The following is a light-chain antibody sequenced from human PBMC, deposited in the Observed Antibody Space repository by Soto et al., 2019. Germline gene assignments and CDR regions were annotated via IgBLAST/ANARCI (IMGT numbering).Light chain of an antibody. J-gene: IGLJ1*01. V-gene: IGLV2-14*03. Sequence: QSALTQPASVSGSPGQSITISCTGTSSDIGSYNYVSWYLQHPGQAPKLMIYDVTHRPSGVSNRFSGSKSGNTASLTISGLQAEDEADYYCSSPRSSSFYVFGTGTKVTVL. CDR3: SSPRSSSFYV. CDR2: DVT. CDR1: SSDIGSYNY.